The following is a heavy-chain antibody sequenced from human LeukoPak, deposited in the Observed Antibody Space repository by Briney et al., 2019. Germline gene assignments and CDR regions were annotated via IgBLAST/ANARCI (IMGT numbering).Heavy chain of an antibody. Sequence: PSETLSLTCTVSGYSISSGYYWDWIRQPPGKGLEWIGSIYHNGSTSYNPFLKSRVTISVDTSKNQISMKLSSVTAADTAVYYCAREGTYDILTGYSTSFDSFDIWGLGKMVTVSS. V-gene: IGHV4-38-2*02. CDR1: GYSISSGYY. J-gene: IGHJ3*02. CDR2: IYHNGST. CDR3: AREGTYDILTGYSTSFDSFDI. D-gene: IGHD3-9*01.